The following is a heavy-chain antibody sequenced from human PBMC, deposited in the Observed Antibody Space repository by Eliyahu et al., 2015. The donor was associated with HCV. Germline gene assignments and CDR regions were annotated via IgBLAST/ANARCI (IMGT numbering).Heavy chain of an antibody. CDR1: GXSISSYY. D-gene: IGHD1-7*01. CDR3: ARSTGTLTYFDY. Sequence: QVQLQESGPGLVKPSETLSLTCTXXGXSISSYYWXWIRQPPGKGLEWLGYIYYSGSTNYNPSLKSRVTISLVTSKNQFSLKLSSVTAADTAVYYCARSTGTLTYFDYWGQGILVTVSS. CDR2: IYYSGST. V-gene: IGHV4-59*01. J-gene: IGHJ4*02.